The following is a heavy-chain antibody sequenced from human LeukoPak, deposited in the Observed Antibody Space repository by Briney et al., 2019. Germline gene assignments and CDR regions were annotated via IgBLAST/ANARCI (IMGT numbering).Heavy chain of an antibody. CDR3: ARDMGYYDSSGYSRPNAHYYYYMDV. V-gene: IGHV4-61*01. Sequence: SETLSLTCTISGGSISSSSYYWNWIRQPPGKGLEWIGYIYYSGRTNYSPSLKSRVTISVDTSKNQFSLKLSSMTAADTAVYYCARDMGYYDSSGYSRPNAHYYYYMDVWGKGTTVTVSS. CDR2: IYYSGRT. J-gene: IGHJ6*03. CDR1: GGSISSSSYY. D-gene: IGHD3-22*01.